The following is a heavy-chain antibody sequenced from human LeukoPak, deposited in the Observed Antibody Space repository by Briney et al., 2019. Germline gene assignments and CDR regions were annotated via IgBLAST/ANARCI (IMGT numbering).Heavy chain of an antibody. CDR2: INPNSGGT. CDR3: ARDRNLLYYYYMDV. Sequence: ASVRVSCKASGYTFTSYDINWVRQATGQGLEWMGWINPNSGGTNYAQKFQGRVTMTRDTSISTAYMELSRLRSDDTAVYYCARDRNLLYYYYMDVWGKGTTVTVSS. V-gene: IGHV1-2*02. CDR1: GYTFTSYD. D-gene: IGHD1-14*01. J-gene: IGHJ6*03.